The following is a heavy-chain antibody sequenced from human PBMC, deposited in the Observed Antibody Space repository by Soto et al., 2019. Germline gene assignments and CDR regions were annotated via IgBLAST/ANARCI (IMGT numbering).Heavy chain of an antibody. V-gene: IGHV1-69*13. D-gene: IGHD6-13*01. CDR3: ARQQLVPSPLDY. Sequence: ASVKVSCKASGGTFSSYAISWVRQAPGQGLEWMGGIIPIFGTANYAQKFQGRVTITADESTSTAYMELSSLRSEDTAVYYCARQQLVPSPLDYWGQGTLVTVSS. CDR2: IIPIFGTA. CDR1: GGTFSSYA. J-gene: IGHJ4*02.